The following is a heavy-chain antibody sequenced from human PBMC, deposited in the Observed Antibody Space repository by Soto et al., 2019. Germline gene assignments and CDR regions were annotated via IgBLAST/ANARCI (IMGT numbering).Heavy chain of an antibody. V-gene: IGHV3-48*01. CDR1: GFTFSTYS. CDR2: ISSTGETT. CDR3: ARDVRLPDY. Sequence: EVQLVESGGGLVPPEGSLRLSCAASGFTFSTYSMNWVRQAPGKGLEWVSFISSTGETTYYADSVKGRLTISRDNAKNSLFLQMNSLTAEDTAVYYCARDVRLPDYWGQGTLVTVSS. J-gene: IGHJ4*02. D-gene: IGHD3-10*02.